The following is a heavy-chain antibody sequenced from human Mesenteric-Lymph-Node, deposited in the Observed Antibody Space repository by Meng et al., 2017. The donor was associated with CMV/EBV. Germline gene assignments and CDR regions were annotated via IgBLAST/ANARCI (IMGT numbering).Heavy chain of an antibody. CDR3: AKLNYYDSSGNDY. V-gene: IGHV3-30*02. Sequence: GESLKISCAASGFTFSNYGMHWVRQAPGKGLEWVSFIRYDGSNKNYADSVKGRFTVSRDNSKNMVYLQMNTMRADDTALYYCAKLNYYDSSGNDYWGQGTPVTVSS. CDR2: IRYDGSNK. CDR1: GFTFSNYG. J-gene: IGHJ4*02. D-gene: IGHD3-22*01.